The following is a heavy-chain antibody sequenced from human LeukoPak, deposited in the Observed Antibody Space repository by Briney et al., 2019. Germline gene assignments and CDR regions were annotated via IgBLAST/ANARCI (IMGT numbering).Heavy chain of an antibody. D-gene: IGHD6-6*01. CDR3: AKDRGSSSVGDAFDI. CDR1: RFIFSDYA. Sequence: GGSLRLSCAASRFIFSDYAMSWVRQAPGKRLEWVSTIEGDNSGTHYADAVKGRFTISRDNSKNTLYLQMNSLRAEDTAVYYCAKDRGSSSVGDAFDIWGQGTMVTVSS. J-gene: IGHJ3*02. CDR2: IEGDNSGT. V-gene: IGHV3-23*01.